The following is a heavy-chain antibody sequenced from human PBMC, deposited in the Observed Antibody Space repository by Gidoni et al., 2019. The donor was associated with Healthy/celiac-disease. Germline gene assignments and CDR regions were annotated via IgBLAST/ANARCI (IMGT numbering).Heavy chain of an antibody. D-gene: IGHD2-21*01. V-gene: IGHV1-24*01. CDR1: GYTRPELS. Sequence: QVQLVQSGAEVKKPGASVKIACKVYGYTRPELSMHWVRQAPGKGLEWMGGFDPEDGETIYAQKFQGRVTMTEDTSTDTAYMELSSLRSEDTAVYYCATVPGGVVSSYYFDYWGQGTLVTVSS. J-gene: IGHJ4*02. CDR2: FDPEDGET. CDR3: ATVPGGVVSSYYFDY.